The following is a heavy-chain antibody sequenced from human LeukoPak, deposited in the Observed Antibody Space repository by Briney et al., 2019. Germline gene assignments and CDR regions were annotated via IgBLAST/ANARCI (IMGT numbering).Heavy chain of an antibody. CDR3: AKDIKYSSSFFDY. J-gene: IGHJ4*02. Sequence: GGSLRLSCAASGFTFSSYAMSWVRQAPGKGLEWVSAISGSGGSTYYADSVKGRFTISRDNSKNTLYLQMNSLRAEDTAVYHCAKDIKYSSSFFDYWGQGTLVTVSS. CDR2: ISGSGGST. CDR1: GFTFSSYA. V-gene: IGHV3-23*01. D-gene: IGHD6-13*01.